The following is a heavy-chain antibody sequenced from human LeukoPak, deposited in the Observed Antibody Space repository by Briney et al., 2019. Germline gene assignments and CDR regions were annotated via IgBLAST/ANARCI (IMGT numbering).Heavy chain of an antibody. CDR1: RFAFSTYW. V-gene: IGHV3-7*01. CDR3: ARDLWVITDYFDY. J-gene: IGHJ4*02. Sequence: GGSLRLSCAASRFAFSTYWMSWVRQAPGKGLEWVANIKQDGSEKYYVDSVKGRFTISRDNAKNSLYLQMNSLRAEDTAVYYCARDLWVITDYFDYWGQGTLVTVSS. CDR2: IKQDGSEK. D-gene: IGHD1-14*01.